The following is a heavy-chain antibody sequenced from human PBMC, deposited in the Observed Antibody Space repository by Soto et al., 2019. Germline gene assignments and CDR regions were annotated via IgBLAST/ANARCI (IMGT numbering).Heavy chain of an antibody. CDR2: IYGGGST. V-gene: IGHV3-66*01. CDR1: GFTVNSNY. CDR3: ARGFNYCYFDY. D-gene: IGHD2-15*01. Sequence: QSGGSLRLSCAASGFTVNSNYMTWVRQAPGKGLEWVSVIYGGGSTNYADYVKGRSTISRDPSKNTLSPQMNSLRAEDTAVYYCARGFNYCYFDYWGQGTLVTVSS. J-gene: IGHJ4*02.